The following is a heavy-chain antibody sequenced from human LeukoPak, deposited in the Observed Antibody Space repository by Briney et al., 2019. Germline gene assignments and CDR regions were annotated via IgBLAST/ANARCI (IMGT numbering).Heavy chain of an antibody. D-gene: IGHD3-22*01. V-gene: IGHV1-69*05. J-gene: IGHJ4*02. CDR2: IIPIFGTA. Sequence: EASVKVSCKASGGTFSSYAISWVRQAPGQGLEWMGRIIPIFGTANYAQKFQGRVTITTDESTSTAYMELSSLRSEDTAVYYCARWSQYYYDSSGYYYEYYFDYWGQGTLVTVSS. CDR1: GGTFSSYA. CDR3: ARWSQYYYDSSGYYYEYYFDY.